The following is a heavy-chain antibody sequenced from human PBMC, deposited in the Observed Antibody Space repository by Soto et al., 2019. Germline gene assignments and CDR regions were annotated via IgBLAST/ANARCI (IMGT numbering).Heavy chain of an antibody. V-gene: IGHV1-18*01. CDR3: ARDLDGSGSYYTDY. J-gene: IGHJ4*02. Sequence: ASVKVSCKACGYMFVTYGINWVRQAPGQGLEWMGWISAYNGNTKYAQNLQGRVTMTTDASTSTAYMEMRSLRSDDTAVYYCARDLDGSGSYYTDYWGPGTLVTVSS. CDR1: GYMFVTYG. D-gene: IGHD3-10*01. CDR2: ISAYNGNT.